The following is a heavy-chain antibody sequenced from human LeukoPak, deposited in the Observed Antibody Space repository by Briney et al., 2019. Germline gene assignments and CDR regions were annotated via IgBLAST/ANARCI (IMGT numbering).Heavy chain of an antibody. CDR1: GYTFTSYY. V-gene: IGHV1-46*01. CDR3: ANDDTAIGPFDY. Sequence: ASVKVSCKASGYTFTSYYIHCMRQAPGQGLEWMGVIDPSGGSRSFAQKFQGRVTMTRDTSTSTVYMELSSLRSEDTAVYYCANDDTAIGPFDYWGQGTLVTVSS. J-gene: IGHJ4*02. CDR2: IDPSGGSR. D-gene: IGHD5-18*01.